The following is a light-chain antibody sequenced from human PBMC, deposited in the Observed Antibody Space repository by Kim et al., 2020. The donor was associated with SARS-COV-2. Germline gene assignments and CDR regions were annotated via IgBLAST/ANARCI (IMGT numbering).Light chain of an antibody. CDR3: QQYNDYSRT. Sequence: DIQMIQSSSTLSASVGDRVTITCRASQNINSFLAWYQQKPGKAPELLISKSTNLQSGVPSRFSGSESWTEFTLPINSLQPDDFATYYCQQYNDYSRTFGQGTKVDIK. CDR2: KST. J-gene: IGKJ1*01. CDR1: QNINSF. V-gene: IGKV1-5*03.